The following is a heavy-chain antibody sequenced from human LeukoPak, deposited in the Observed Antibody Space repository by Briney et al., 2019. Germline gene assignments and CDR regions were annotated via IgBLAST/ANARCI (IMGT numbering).Heavy chain of an antibody. CDR3: ARDSYSGSPSG. V-gene: IGHV3-66*01. CDR1: GFTVSSNY. CDR2: IYSGGST. D-gene: IGHD1-26*01. Sequence: GGSLRLSCAASGFTVSSNYMSWVRQAPGKGVEWVSVIYSGGSTYYADSVKGRFTISRDNSKNTLYLQMNSLRAEDTAVYYCARDSYSGSPSGWGQGTLVTVSS. J-gene: IGHJ4*02.